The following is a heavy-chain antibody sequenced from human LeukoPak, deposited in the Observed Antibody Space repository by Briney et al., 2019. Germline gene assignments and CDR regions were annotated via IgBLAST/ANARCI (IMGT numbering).Heavy chain of an antibody. V-gene: IGHV4-61*02. CDR2: IYADGSS. CDR3: ARGYYYRG. Sequence: SETLSLTCTVSGGSVSSENSYWNWIRQPAGKGLVWIGRIYADGSSTYNPSLKSRVTISVDTSKNQFSLRLTSMTAADTAVYYWARGYYYRGWGQGTLVTVSS. CDR1: GGSVSSENSY. J-gene: IGHJ4*02. D-gene: IGHD3-10*01.